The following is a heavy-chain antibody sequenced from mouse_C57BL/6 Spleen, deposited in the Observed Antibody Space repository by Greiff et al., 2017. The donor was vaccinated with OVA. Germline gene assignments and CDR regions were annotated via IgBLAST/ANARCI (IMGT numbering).Heavy chain of an antibody. CDR1: GFTFSDYG. V-gene: IGHV5-17*01. D-gene: IGHD1-1*01. J-gene: IGHJ1*03. Sequence: EVKLQESGGGLVKPGGSLKLSCAASGFTFSDYGMHWVRQAPEKGLEWVAYISSGSSTIYYADTVKGRFTISRDNAKNTLFLQMTSLRSEDTARYYCARQVAHWYFEVWGTGTTVTVSS. CDR3: ARQVAHWYFEV. CDR2: ISSGSSTI.